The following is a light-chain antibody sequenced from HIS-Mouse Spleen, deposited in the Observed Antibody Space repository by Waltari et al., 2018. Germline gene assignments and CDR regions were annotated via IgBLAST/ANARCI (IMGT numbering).Light chain of an antibody. CDR3: AAWDDSLNGWV. V-gene: IGLV1-44*01. J-gene: IGLJ3*02. Sequence: QSVLTQPTSASGTPGQRVTISCSGSSSTIGSNTVNWYQQLPGTAPKLLIYSNNQRPSGVPDRFSGSKSGTSASLAISGLQSEDEADYYCAAWDDSLNGWVFGGGTKLTVL. CDR1: SSTIGSNT. CDR2: SNN.